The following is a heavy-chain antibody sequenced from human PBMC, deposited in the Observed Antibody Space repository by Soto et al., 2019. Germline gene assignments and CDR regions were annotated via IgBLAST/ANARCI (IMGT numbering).Heavy chain of an antibody. J-gene: IGHJ3*02. Sequence: AGGSLRLSCTASGFTFGDYAMSWVRQAPGKGLEWVGFIRSKAYGGTTEYAASVKGRFTISRDDSKSIAYLQMNSLKTEDTAVYYCNRFSSGSPRARAFDIWGQGTMVTV. V-gene: IGHV3-49*04. D-gene: IGHD1-26*01. CDR2: IRSKAYGGTT. CDR3: NRFSSGSPRARAFDI. CDR1: GFTFGDYA.